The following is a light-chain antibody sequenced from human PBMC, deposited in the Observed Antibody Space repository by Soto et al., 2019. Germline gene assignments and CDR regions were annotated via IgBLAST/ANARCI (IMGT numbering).Light chain of an antibody. Sequence: EIGLTQSPGTLFLSPGERATLSCRASQSVSSNLAWYQQKPGQAPRLLIYGASTRATGIPARFSGSGSGTESTLTISSLQSEDFAVYYCQQYNNWPGSFGQGTRLEIK. CDR1: QSVSSN. CDR3: QQYNNWPGS. CDR2: GAS. J-gene: IGKJ5*01. V-gene: IGKV3-15*01.